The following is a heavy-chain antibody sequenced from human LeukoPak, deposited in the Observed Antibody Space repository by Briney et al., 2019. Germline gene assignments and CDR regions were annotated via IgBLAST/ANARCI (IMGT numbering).Heavy chain of an antibody. Sequence: ASVKVSCKASGYTFTNYDINWVRQATGQGLEWMGYMNPNSGNTGYAQKFQGRVTITKNTSISTAYMELSSLRSEDTAVYYCAREYKGDWGQGTLVTVSS. V-gene: IGHV1-8*03. CDR3: AREYKGD. D-gene: IGHD1-14*01. CDR2: MNPNSGNT. CDR1: GYTFTNYD. J-gene: IGHJ4*02.